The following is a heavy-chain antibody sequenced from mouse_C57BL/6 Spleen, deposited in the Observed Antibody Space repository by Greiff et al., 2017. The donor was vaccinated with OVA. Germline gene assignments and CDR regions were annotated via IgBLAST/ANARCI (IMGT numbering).Heavy chain of an antibody. CDR3: ARVGDEGHFDY. J-gene: IGHJ2*01. D-gene: IGHD3-3*01. V-gene: IGHV1-26*01. Sequence: VQLQQSGPELVKPGASVKISCKASGYTFTDYYMNWVKQSHGKSLEWIGDINPNNGGTSYNQKFKGKATLTVDKSSSTAYMELRSLTSEDSAVYYCARVGDEGHFDYWGQGTTLTVSS. CDR2: INPNNGGT. CDR1: GYTFTDYY.